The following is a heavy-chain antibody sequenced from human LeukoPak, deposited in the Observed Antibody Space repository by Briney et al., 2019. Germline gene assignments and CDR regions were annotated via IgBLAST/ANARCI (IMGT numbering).Heavy chain of an antibody. J-gene: IGHJ4*02. V-gene: IGHV4-4*07. Sequence: SETLSLTCTVSGGSISGFYWTWIRQPAGKGLEWVGRIYTSGSTNYNPSLKGRVALSIDTSKNQFSLKLNSVTAADTAVYYCARAQWGSYYVLGYWGQGALVTVSS. CDR3: ARAQWGSYYVLGY. D-gene: IGHD3-16*01. CDR2: IYTSGST. CDR1: GGSISGFY.